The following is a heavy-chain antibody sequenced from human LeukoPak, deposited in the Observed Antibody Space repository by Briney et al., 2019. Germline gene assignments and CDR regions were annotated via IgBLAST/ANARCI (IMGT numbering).Heavy chain of an antibody. V-gene: IGHV1-8*01. D-gene: IGHD3-22*01. Sequence: ASVKVSCKASGYTFTSYDINWVRQATGQGLEWMGWMSPNSGNTGYAQKFQGRVTMTRNTSISTAYMELSSLRSEDTAVYYCARGTDSNFDAFDIWGQGTMVTVSS. CDR2: MSPNSGNT. CDR1: GYTFTSYD. J-gene: IGHJ3*02. CDR3: ARGTDSNFDAFDI.